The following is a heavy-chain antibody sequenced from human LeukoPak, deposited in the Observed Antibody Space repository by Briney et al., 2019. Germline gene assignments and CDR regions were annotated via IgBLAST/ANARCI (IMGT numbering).Heavy chain of an antibody. CDR1: GFTFDDYA. CDR3: AKESCSGGSCYSSVAATLVFDY. J-gene: IGHJ4*02. D-gene: IGHD2-15*01. CDR2: ISGDGGST. Sequence: GGSLRLSCAASGFTFDDYAMHWVRQAPGKGLEWVSLISGDGGSTYYADSVKGRFTISRDNSKNTLYLQMNSLRAEDTAVYYCAKESCSGGSCYSSVAATLVFDYWGQGTLVTVSS. V-gene: IGHV3-43*02.